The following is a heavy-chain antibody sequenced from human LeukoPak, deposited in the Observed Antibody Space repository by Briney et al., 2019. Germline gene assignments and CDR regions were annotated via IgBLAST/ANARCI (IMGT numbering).Heavy chain of an antibody. CDR1: GFTFINYW. CDR2: IKQDGSEK. J-gene: IGHJ4*02. CDR3: ASTNSFDF. D-gene: IGHD2-8*01. V-gene: IGHV3-7*03. Sequence: GGSLRLSCAASGFTFINYWMNWVRQAPGKGLEWVANIKQDGSEKNYVDSVKGRFTITRDNAKNSLYLQLNSLRAEDTAVYYCASTNSFDFWGQGPLVTVSS.